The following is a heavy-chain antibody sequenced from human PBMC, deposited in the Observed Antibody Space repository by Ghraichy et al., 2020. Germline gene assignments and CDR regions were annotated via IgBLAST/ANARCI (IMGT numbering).Heavy chain of an antibody. D-gene: IGHD5-18*01. CDR1: GFPFINYW. Sequence: GESLNISCAASGFPFINYWMHWVRQAPGKGLVWVSRINGDGSNTNYADSVKGRFTISRDNAKNTLYLQLNSLRAEDTAVYYCARGGGFSYGTLGYWGQGALVTVSS. CDR2: INGDGSNT. V-gene: IGHV3-74*01. J-gene: IGHJ4*02. CDR3: ARGGGFSYGTLGY.